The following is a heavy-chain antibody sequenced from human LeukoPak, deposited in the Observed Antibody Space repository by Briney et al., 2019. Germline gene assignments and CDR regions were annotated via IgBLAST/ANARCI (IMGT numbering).Heavy chain of an antibody. V-gene: IGHV4-39*01. CDR2: IYYTGST. CDR3: AGQGQHNYGYPFVDY. D-gene: IGHD5-18*01. J-gene: IGHJ4*02. Sequence: PSETLSLTCTVSGGSIGSSNYYWGWIRQPPGKGLEWIGSIYYTGSTYYNPSLKSRVTISVDTSKNQFSLKLSSVTAADTAAYFCAGQGQHNYGYPFVDYWGQGTLVTVSS. CDR1: GGSIGSSNYY.